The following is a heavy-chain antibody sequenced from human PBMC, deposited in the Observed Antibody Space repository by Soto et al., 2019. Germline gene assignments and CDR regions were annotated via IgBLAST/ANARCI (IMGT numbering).Heavy chain of an antibody. D-gene: IGHD1-1*01. Sequence: PVGLLSHSCAAAEVTCSGYSMSWVRKAPGKGLEWVSAISSNGGRTFYADSLRGRFTISRDNSKSALYLQMNNLRAEDTAIYYCAKYWKRPKDAYPEQWGQGTLVPVSS. CDR1: EVTCSGYS. J-gene: IGHJ1*01. V-gene: IGHV3-23*01. CDR3: AKYWKRPKDAYPEQ. CDR2: ISSNGGRT.